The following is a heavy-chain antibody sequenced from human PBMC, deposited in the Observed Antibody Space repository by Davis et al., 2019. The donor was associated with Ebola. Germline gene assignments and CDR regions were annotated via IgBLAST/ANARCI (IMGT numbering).Heavy chain of an antibody. V-gene: IGHV1-69*13. CDR1: GGTFSSYA. D-gene: IGHD3-10*01. Sequence: AASVKVSCKASGGTFSSYAISWVRQAPGQGLEWMGGIIPIFGTANYAQKFQGRVTITADESTSTAYMELSSLRSDDTAVYYCAREGSNVLLWFGDFDYWGQGTLVTVSS. CDR2: IIPIFGTA. J-gene: IGHJ4*02. CDR3: AREGSNVLLWFGDFDY.